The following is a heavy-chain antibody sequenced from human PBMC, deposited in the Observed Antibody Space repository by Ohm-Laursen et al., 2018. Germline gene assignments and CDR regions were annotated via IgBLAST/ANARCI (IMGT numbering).Heavy chain of an antibody. CDR2: IYYSGST. CDR3: ARGGSFWFDP. V-gene: IGHV4-59*01. Sequence: GTLSLTCTVSGGSISSYYWSWIRQPPGKGLEWIGYIYYSGSTNYNPSLKSRVTISVDTSKNQFSLKLSSVTAADTAVYYCARGGSFWFDPWGQGTLVTVSS. J-gene: IGHJ5*02. D-gene: IGHD6-13*01. CDR1: GGSISSYY.